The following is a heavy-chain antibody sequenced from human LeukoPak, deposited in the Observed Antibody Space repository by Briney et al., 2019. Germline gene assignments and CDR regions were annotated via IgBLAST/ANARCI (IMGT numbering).Heavy chain of an antibody. Sequence: GESLKISCKASGYIFTNYWIGWVRQMPGKGLEWMGIIYPRDSDTRYSPSLQGQVTVSADKSISTAYLQWNTLEASDTAMYYCARRQYSGYDFDFWGQGTLVTVSS. V-gene: IGHV5-51*01. D-gene: IGHD5-12*01. J-gene: IGHJ4*02. CDR3: ARRQYSGYDFDF. CDR1: GYIFTNYW. CDR2: IYPRDSDT.